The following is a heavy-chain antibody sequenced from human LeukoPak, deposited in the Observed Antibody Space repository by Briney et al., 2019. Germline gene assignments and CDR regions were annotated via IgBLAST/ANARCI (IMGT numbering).Heavy chain of an antibody. V-gene: IGHV3-23*01. CDR1: GFTFSSYA. J-gene: IGHJ4*02. CDR3: ARDLHYYDSSGYYAY. Sequence: GGSLRLSCAASGFTFSSYAMSWVRQAPGKGLEWVSAISGSGGSTYYADSVKGRFTISRDNSKNTLYLQMNSLRAEDTAVYYCARDLHYYDSSGYYAYWGQGTLVTVSS. CDR2: ISGSGGST. D-gene: IGHD3-22*01.